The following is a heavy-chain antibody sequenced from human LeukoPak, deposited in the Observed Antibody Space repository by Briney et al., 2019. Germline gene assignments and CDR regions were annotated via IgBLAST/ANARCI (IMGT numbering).Heavy chain of an antibody. Sequence: GGSLRLSCAASGFTFSSYSMSWVRQAPGKGLEWVSSISSSSSYIYYADSVKGRFTTSRDNAKNSLYLQMNSLRAEDTAVYYCARDRTNYYGSGSYYAFDYWGQGTLVTVSS. CDR2: ISSSSSYI. D-gene: IGHD3-10*01. CDR3: ARDRTNYYGSGSYYAFDY. CDR1: GFTFSSYS. V-gene: IGHV3-21*01. J-gene: IGHJ4*02.